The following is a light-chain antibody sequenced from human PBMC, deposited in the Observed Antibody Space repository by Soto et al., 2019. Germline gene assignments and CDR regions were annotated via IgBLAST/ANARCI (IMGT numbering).Light chain of an antibody. J-gene: IGKJ2*01. CDR1: QSINSW. CDR2: QAS. V-gene: IGKV1-5*03. Sequence: DIQMTQSPSTLSASVGDRVTITCRASQSINSWLAWYQQKPGKGPKLLMYQASTLQSGVPSRFSGSGSGTEFTLTISSLQPDDFATYYCQQYIHWYTLGQGTKLEIK. CDR3: QQYIHWYT.